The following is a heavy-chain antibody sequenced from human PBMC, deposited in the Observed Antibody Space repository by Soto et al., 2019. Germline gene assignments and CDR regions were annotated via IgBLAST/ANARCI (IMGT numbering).Heavy chain of an antibody. Sequence: EVQLVESGGGLVQPGGSLRLSCAASGFSVSSSYLYWVRQAPGKGLEWVSSIYLSGSTYYTDSVKGRFSISRDNSKNTLYFQLNSLGAEDTAIYYCVRGKVGTNPNWLDPWGQGSRVTVSS. D-gene: IGHD2-21*02. J-gene: IGHJ5*02. CDR3: VRGKVGTNPNWLDP. CDR2: IYLSGST. V-gene: IGHV3-66*01. CDR1: GFSVSSSY.